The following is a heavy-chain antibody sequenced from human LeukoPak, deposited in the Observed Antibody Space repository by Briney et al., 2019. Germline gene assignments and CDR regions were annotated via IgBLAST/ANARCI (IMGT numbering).Heavy chain of an antibody. Sequence: GASVKVSCKASGYTFTGYYMHWVRQAPGQGLEWMGWINPNSGGTNYAQKFQGRVTMTRDTSISTAYMELSRLRSDDTAVYYCARGYCSSTSCRLAPNGTPERSWFDPWGQGTLVTVSS. V-gene: IGHV1-2*02. CDR3: ARGYCSSTSCRLAPNGTPERSWFDP. D-gene: IGHD2-2*01. J-gene: IGHJ5*02. CDR1: GYTFTGYY. CDR2: INPNSGGT.